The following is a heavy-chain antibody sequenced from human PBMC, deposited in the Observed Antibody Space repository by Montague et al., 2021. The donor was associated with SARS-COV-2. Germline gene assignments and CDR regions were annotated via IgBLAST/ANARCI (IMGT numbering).Heavy chain of an antibody. CDR2: XDWXDDK. CDR3: ARSYGTTVVTRAFDY. CDR1: GFSLSTSGMC. V-gene: IGHV2-70*01. D-gene: IGHD4-23*01. Sequence: PALVKPTQTLTLTCTSSGFSLSTSGMCVSWIRQPPGKALEWLTLXDWXDDKYYSTSLKTRLTISKDTSKNQVVLTMTNMDPVDTATYYCARSYGTTVVTRAFDYWGQGTLVTVSS. J-gene: IGHJ4*02.